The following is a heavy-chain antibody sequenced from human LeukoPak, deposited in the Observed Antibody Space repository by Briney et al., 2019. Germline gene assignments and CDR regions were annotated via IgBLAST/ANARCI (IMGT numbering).Heavy chain of an antibody. Sequence: ASVKVSCKVSGYTLTHSDIHWVRQAPGKGLEWMGGFDPDRSETVYSQKFQGRLTLTQDTSIDTAYMELTSLRSEDTAVIFCARRQHYDTDDSWGQGPLVTVSS. D-gene: IGHD3-22*01. CDR2: FDPDRSET. J-gene: IGHJ1*01. CDR1: GYTLTHSD. V-gene: IGHV1-24*01. CDR3: ARRQHYDTDDS.